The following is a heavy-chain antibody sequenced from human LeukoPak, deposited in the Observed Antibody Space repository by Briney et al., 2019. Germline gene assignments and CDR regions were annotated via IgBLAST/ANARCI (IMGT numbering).Heavy chain of an antibody. CDR2: ISSSSSYI. CDR1: GFTFSSYS. V-gene: IGHV3-21*01. Sequence: GGSLRLSCAASGFTFSSYSMNWVRQAPGKGLEWVSSISSSSSYIYYADSVKGRLTISRDNAKNSLYLQMNSLRAEDTAVYYCARVRVQLERLPDWGQGTLVTVSS. D-gene: IGHD1-1*01. CDR3: ARVRVQLERLPD. J-gene: IGHJ4*02.